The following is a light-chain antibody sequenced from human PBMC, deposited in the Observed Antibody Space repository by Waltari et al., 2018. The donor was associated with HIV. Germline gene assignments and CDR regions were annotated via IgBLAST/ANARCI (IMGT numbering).Light chain of an antibody. V-gene: IGKV3-20*01. CDR1: QSVSSSY. J-gene: IGKJ2*01. Sequence: EIVLMQSPGTLSSSPGERATLSCRASQSVSSSYLAWYQQKPGQAPRLLFDGASSRATGIPDRFSGSGSGTDFTLSISRLEPEDFAVYFCHQYGGSPRTFGQGTKLEIK. CDR2: GAS. CDR3: HQYGGSPRT.